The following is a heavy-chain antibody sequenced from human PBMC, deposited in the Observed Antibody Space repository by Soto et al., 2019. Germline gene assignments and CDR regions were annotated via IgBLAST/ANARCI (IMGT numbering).Heavy chain of an antibody. CDR2: IYHSGSN. Sequence: SETLSLTCAVSGYSISSGYYWGWIRQPPGKGLEWIGGIYHSGSNYYNPSLKSRVPISVDTTKNQLSLKLSSVTAADTAVYYCAIKFWSGYMLGGRYFDYWGQGTLVTVSS. CDR3: AIKFWSGYMLGGRYFDY. J-gene: IGHJ4*02. CDR1: GYSISSGYY. V-gene: IGHV4-38-2*01. D-gene: IGHD3-3*01.